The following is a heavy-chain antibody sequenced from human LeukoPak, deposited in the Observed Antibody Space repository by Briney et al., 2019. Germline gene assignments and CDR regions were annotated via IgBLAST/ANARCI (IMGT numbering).Heavy chain of an antibody. J-gene: IGHJ4*02. CDR3: ARDYLTAQWLLSGGDY. V-gene: IGHV3-21*01. D-gene: IGHD5-12*01. Sequence: GGSLRLSCAASGFTFSSYWMHWVRQAPGKGLEWVSSISSSGSYMYYADSVKGRFTISRDNAKNSLYLQMNSLRAEDTAVYYCARDYLTAQWLLSGGDYWGQGTLVTVSS. CDR2: ISSSGSYM. CDR1: GFTFSSYW.